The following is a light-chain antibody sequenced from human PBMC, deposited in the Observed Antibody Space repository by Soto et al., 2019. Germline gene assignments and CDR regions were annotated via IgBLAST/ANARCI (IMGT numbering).Light chain of an antibody. V-gene: IGKV1-27*01. CDR1: QGNSNY. Sequence: DIKMTQSPSSLSASVGDRATITCRASQGNSNYLAWYQQKPGKVPKLLIYAASILQSGVPSRFSGSGSGTDFTLTISSLQPEDVARYYCQKYNSAPLTFGQGTRLEI. J-gene: IGKJ5*01. CDR3: QKYNSAPLT. CDR2: AAS.